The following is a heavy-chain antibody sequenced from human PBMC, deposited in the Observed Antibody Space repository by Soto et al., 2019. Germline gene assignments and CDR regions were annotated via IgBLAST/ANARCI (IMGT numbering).Heavy chain of an antibody. CDR3: ARNTGIRYYDSSGHLDY. Sequence: SETLSLTCSVSGYSISSSNWWGWIRQPPGKGLEWIGYIYYSGSTYYNPSLKSRVTMSVDTSKNQFSLKLSSVTAVDTAVYYSARNTGIRYYDSSGHLDYWGQGTLVTVSS. J-gene: IGHJ4*02. D-gene: IGHD3-22*01. CDR1: GYSISSSNW. V-gene: IGHV4-28*01. CDR2: IYYSGST.